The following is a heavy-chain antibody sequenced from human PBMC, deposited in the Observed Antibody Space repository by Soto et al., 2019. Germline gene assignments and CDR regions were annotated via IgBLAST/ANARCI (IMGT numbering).Heavy chain of an antibody. Sequence: QVQLVQSGAEVKKPGSSVKVSCKASGGTFSSYAISWVRQAPGQGLEWMGGIIPSFGTANDAQKFQGRVTITADESTSTAYMELSSLRSEDTVVYYCARDSVARYDSSGYTFDYWGQGTLATVSS. V-gene: IGHV1-69*12. J-gene: IGHJ4*02. D-gene: IGHD3-22*01. CDR2: IIPSFGTA. CDR1: GGTFSSYA. CDR3: ARDSVARYDSSGYTFDY.